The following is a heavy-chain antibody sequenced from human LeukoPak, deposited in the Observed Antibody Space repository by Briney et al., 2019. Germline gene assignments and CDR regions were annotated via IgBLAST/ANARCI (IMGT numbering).Heavy chain of an antibody. D-gene: IGHD6-6*01. V-gene: IGHV4-4*07. Sequence: PSETLSLTCTVSGGSISSYYWSWLRQSAGKGLEWIGRIYTSGSTNYNPSLKSRVTMSVDTSKNQFSLKLSSVTAADTAVYYCARMQASSSLFDYWGQGTLVTVSS. CDR1: GGSISSYY. CDR2: IYTSGST. CDR3: ARMQASSSLFDY. J-gene: IGHJ4*02.